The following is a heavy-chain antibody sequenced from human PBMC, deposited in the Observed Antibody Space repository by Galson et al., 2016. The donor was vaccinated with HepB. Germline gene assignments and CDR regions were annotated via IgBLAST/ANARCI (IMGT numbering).Heavy chain of an antibody. CDR3: AREGGSSGWYGGLFDA. V-gene: IGHV1-2*04. CDR2: INPNTGVT. J-gene: IGHJ4*02. CDR1: GYTFTDYY. Sequence: SVKVSCKASGYTFTDYYMHWVRQAPGQGLEWMGWINPNTGVTDYAQKFQGWVTMTRDTSIRTVFMELSSLKSDTTAVYYCAREGGSSGWYGGLFDAWGQGTQVTVSS. D-gene: IGHD6-19*01.